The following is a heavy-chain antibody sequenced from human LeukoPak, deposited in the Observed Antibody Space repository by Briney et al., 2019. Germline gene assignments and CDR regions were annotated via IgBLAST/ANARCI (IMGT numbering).Heavy chain of an antibody. D-gene: IGHD3-10*01. V-gene: IGHV1-69*13. Sequence: GASVKVSCKASGGTFSSYAISWVRQAPGQGLEWMGGIIPIFGTANCAQKFQGRVTITADESASTAYMELSSLRSEDTAVYYCARAYHYYGSGSYGPFDYWGQGTLVTVSS. CDR2: IIPIFGTA. CDR3: ARAYHYYGSGSYGPFDY. CDR1: GGTFSSYA. J-gene: IGHJ4*02.